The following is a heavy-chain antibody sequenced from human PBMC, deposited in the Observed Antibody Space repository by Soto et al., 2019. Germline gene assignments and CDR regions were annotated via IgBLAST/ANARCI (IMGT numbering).Heavy chain of an antibody. J-gene: IGHJ4*02. D-gene: IGHD2-21*02. CDR2: IYYSGRT. CDR3: ARQRTTVVTQAYFDH. CDR1: GESISSSSYY. Sequence: SETLSLTCIVSGESISSSSYYWGWIRQPPGKGLEWIGSIYYSGRTYYNPSFKSRLTISIDTSKNQFSLKLSSVTATDTAVYYCARQRTTVVTQAYFDHWGQGTLATVSS. V-gene: IGHV4-39*01.